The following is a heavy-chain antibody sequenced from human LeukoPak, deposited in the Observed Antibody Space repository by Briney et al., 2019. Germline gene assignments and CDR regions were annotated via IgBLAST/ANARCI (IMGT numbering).Heavy chain of an antibody. CDR2: IRQDGSEK. CDR1: GFIFRSFW. J-gene: IGHJ3*02. V-gene: IGHV3-7*05. CDR3: ARDVRGDGFDI. D-gene: IGHD3-10*02. Sequence: PGGSLRLSCAASGFIFRSFWMTWVRQAPGKGLEWVANIRQDGSEKYYVDSVEGRFTISRDNAKKSLYPQMSSLRAEDTALYYCARDVRGDGFDIWGPGTMVTVSS.